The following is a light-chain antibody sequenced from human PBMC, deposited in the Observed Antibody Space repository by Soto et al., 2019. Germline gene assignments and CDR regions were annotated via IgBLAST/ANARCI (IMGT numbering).Light chain of an antibody. V-gene: IGKV1-39*01. CDR3: QQSFRTPYT. Sequence: DIQMTQSPSSLSASVGDRVTITCRASQTINKNLNWYQQKPGQAPNLLIYSASDFQSGVPSRFSGSGSGTEFTLTNNGLQPEDFATYYCQQSFRTPYTFGQGTDLAI. CDR2: SAS. J-gene: IGKJ2*01. CDR1: QTINKN.